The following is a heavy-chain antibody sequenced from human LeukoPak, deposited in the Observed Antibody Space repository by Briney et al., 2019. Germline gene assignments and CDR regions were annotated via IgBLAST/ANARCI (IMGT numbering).Heavy chain of an antibody. D-gene: IGHD5/OR15-5a*01. J-gene: IGHJ3*02. CDR2: IGIAGDT. CDR1: GFTFSSYD. Sequence: GGSLSLSCAASGFTFSSYDMHWVRQAPGRGLEWVSAIGIAGDTYYPDSVKGRFTISRENAKNSMYLQMNSLKDGDTAVYYCIRGGIQVSGIDAFDIWGQGTMVTVSS. V-gene: IGHV3-13*01. CDR3: IRGGIQVSGIDAFDI.